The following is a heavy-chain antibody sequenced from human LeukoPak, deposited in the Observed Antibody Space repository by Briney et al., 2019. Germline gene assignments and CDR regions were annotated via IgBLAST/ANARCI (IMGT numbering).Heavy chain of an antibody. CDR1: GFTFSSYA. D-gene: IGHD3-16*01. J-gene: IGHJ4*02. CDR2: ISYDGSNK. Sequence: GGSLRLSCAASGFTFSSYAMHWVRQAPGKGLEWVAVISYDGSNKYYADSVKGRFTISRDNSKNTLSLQMNSLRAEDTAVYYCAKAGSLGGYGDYWGQGTLVTVSS. V-gene: IGHV3-30*04. CDR3: AKAGSLGGYGDY.